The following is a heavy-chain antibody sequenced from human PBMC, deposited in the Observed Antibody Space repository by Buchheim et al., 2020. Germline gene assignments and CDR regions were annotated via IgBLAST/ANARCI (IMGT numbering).Heavy chain of an antibody. V-gene: IGHV4-31*03. D-gene: IGHD3-22*01. Sequence: QVQLQESGPGLVKPSQTLSLTCTVSGGSISSGGYYWSWIRQHPGKGLEWIGYIYYSGSTYYNPSLKSRVTISVDTSKNQFPLKRSCVTAADTAVYYCARGGGNYYDSSGYYRTFDYWGQGTL. J-gene: IGHJ4*02. CDR1: GGSISSGGYY. CDR3: ARGGGNYYDSSGYYRTFDY. CDR2: IYYSGST.